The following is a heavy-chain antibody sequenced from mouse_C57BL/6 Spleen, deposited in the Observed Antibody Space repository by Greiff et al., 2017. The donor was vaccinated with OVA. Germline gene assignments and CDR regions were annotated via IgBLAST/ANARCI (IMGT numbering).Heavy chain of an antibody. D-gene: IGHD1-1*01. CDR2: IDTSDSET. CDR3: ALGYCGSSRGYFDV. Sequence: VQLQQPGAELVRPGSSVKLSCKASGYTFTSYWMHWVKQRPIQGLEWIGNIDTSDSETHYNQKFKDKATLTVDQSSSTAYMQLSSLTSEYSAVYYCALGYCGSSRGYFDVWGTGTTVTVSS. J-gene: IGHJ1*03. V-gene: IGHV1-52*01. CDR1: GYTFTSYW.